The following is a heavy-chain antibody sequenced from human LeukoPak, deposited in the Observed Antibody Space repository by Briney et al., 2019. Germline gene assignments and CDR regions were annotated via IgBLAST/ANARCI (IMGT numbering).Heavy chain of an antibody. CDR2: IYYSGST. J-gene: IGHJ6*02. CDR1: GGSISSGGYY. V-gene: IGHV4-31*03. CDR3: ARDRIVVVPAAHYYYYYGMDV. D-gene: IGHD2-2*01. Sequence: SETLSLTCTVSGGSISSGGYYWSWIRQHPGKGLEWIGYIYYSGSTFYDPSLKSRVTISLDTSKNQFSLQLSSVTAADTAMYYCARDRIVVVPAAHYYYYYGMDVWGQGTTVTVSS.